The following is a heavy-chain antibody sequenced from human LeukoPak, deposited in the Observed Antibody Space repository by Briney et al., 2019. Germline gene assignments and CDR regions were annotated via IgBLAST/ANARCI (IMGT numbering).Heavy chain of an antibody. CDR3: ANGLAASGNFLLRDYYYFIDV. D-gene: IGHD1-26*01. V-gene: IGHV3-23*01. CDR1: GFTFNNCA. J-gene: IGHJ6*03. CDR2: INGNGAAT. Sequence: PGGSLRLSCVASGFTFNNCAMHWVRQAPGKGLEWVSTINGNGAATYYADSFKGRFLISRDDSKSTVYLRMNKLRVEDSGLYYCANGLAASGNFLLRDYYYFIDVWGKGTTVIVS.